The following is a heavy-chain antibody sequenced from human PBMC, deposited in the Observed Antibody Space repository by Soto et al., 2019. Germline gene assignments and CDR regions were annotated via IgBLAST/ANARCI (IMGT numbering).Heavy chain of an antibody. V-gene: IGHV5-51*01. J-gene: IGHJ6*02. CDR1: GYTFTNYW. Sequence: GESRKISCKGFGYTFTNYWVAWVRQMPGKGLEWMGIIYPYDSDTRYSPSFQGQVTLSADKSINAAYLQWNSLKASDTAMYYCARRPSNYYGVDVWGQVTTVTFSS. CDR3: ARRPSNYYGVDV. CDR2: IYPYDSDT.